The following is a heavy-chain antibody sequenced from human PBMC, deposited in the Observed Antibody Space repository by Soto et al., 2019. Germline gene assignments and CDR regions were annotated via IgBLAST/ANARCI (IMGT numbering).Heavy chain of an antibody. Sequence: SETLSLTCAVYGGSFSGYYWSWIRQPPGKGLEWIGEINHSGSTNYNPSLKSRVTISVDTSKNQFSLKLSSVTAADTAVYYCARGWITIFGVVRTNYYYYGMDVWGQGTTVTVSS. V-gene: IGHV4-34*01. J-gene: IGHJ6*02. CDR2: INHSGST. D-gene: IGHD3-3*01. CDR3: ARGWITIFGVVRTNYYYYGMDV. CDR1: GGSFSGYY.